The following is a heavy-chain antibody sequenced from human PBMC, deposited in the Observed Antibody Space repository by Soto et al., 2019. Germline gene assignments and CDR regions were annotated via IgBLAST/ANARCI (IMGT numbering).Heavy chain of an antibody. CDR1: GFTFSNDP. CDR2: LSGSGGTT. V-gene: IGHV3-23*01. Sequence: GGSLRLSVAAAGFTFSNDPLSLVRQAPGQGLEWVSTLSGSGGTTYYADSVKGQFTISRDNSKSTLYLQMSSLRAEDTAVYYCARDQAGSCPDYWGQGTLVTVSS. D-gene: IGHD2-15*01. J-gene: IGHJ4*02. CDR3: ARDQAGSCPDY.